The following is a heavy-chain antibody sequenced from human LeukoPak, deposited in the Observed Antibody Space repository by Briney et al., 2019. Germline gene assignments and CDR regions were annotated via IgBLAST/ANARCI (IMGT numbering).Heavy chain of an antibody. CDR1: GYTFTGYY. Sequence: ASVKVSCKASGYTFTGYYMHWVRQAPGQGLEWMGWINPNSGGTNYAQKFQDRVTMTRDTSIRTAYMELSSLRSDDTAVYYCARSHPYGSGSSRFQHWGQGTLVTVSS. V-gene: IGHV1-2*02. CDR3: ARSHPYGSGSSRFQH. D-gene: IGHD3-10*01. CDR2: INPNSGGT. J-gene: IGHJ1*01.